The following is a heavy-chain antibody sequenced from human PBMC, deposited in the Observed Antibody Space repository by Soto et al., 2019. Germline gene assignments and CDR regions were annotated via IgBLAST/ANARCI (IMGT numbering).Heavy chain of an antibody. CDR2: INHSGST. V-gene: IGHV4-34*01. CDR1: GGSFSGYY. D-gene: IGHD3-16*02. J-gene: IGHJ4*02. Sequence: QVQLQQWGAGLLKPSETLSLTCAVYGGSFSGYYWSWIRQPPGKGLEWIGEINHSGSTNYNPSLKSRVTISVDTSKNQFSLTLSSVTAADTAVYYCARSSYDYVWGSYRQKQGYFDYWGQGTLVTVSS. CDR3: ARSSYDYVWGSYRQKQGYFDY.